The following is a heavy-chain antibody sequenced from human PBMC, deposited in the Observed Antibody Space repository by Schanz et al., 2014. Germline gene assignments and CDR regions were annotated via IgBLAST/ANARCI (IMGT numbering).Heavy chain of an antibody. CDR2: INPSVGNT. D-gene: IGHD3-9*01. V-gene: IGHV1-69*10. J-gene: IGHJ6*02. CDR3: AKVDRTRYYAMDV. Sequence: QVQLVQSGVEVKRPGASVRVSCKASGGTFSSYTINWVRQAPGQGLEWMGLINPSVGNTNYAQKFQGRVTMTADKSTSTVYMEVSGLRSEDTAVYYCAKVDRTRYYAMDVWGQGTTVTVSS. CDR1: GGTFSSYT.